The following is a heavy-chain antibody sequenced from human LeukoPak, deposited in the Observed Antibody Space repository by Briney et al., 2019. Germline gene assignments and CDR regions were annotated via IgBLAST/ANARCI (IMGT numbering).Heavy chain of an antibody. Sequence: GGSLRLSCAGSGVSFSSAWLTWVRQAPGKGLAGVGRIRANAEGWTADYAAPVKGRFTISRDDSENTLYLQMSSLKIEDTATYYCTTDRKELENHWGQGTLVTVSS. CDR2: IRANAEGWTA. CDR1: GVSFSSAW. D-gene: IGHD1-7*01. J-gene: IGHJ5*02. CDR3: TTDRKELENH. V-gene: IGHV3-15*01.